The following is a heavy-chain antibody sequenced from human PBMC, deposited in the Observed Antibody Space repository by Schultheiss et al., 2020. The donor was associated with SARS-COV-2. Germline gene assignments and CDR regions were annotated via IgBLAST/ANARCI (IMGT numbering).Heavy chain of an antibody. J-gene: IGHJ6*02. Sequence: GGSLRLSCAASGFTFSSYEMNWVRQAPGKGLEWVSYISSSGSTIYYADSVKGRFTISRDNAKNSLYLQMNSLRAEDTAVYYCARDRYGYCSGGSCPGYGMDVWGQGTTVTVSS. CDR1: GFTFSSYE. CDR3: ARDRYGYCSGGSCPGYGMDV. D-gene: IGHD2-15*01. V-gene: IGHV3-48*03. CDR2: ISSSGSTI.